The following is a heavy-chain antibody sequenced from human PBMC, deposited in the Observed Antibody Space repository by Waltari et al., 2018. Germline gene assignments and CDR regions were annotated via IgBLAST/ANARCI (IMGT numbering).Heavy chain of an antibody. D-gene: IGHD3-22*01. CDR1: GVPLSSSSY. J-gene: IGHJ3*02. V-gene: IGHV4-39*01. CDR2: AYYSGNT. CDR3: ARSNYYDSSGYFKYALNI. Sequence: QLQLQESGPGLVKPSETLSLNCTVSGVPLSSSSYWGWIRQPPGKGLEWIGSAYYSGNTYYNPSLKSRVTISVDTSNNQFSLRLTPVTASDTAVYYCARSNYYDSSGYFKYALNIWGQGTMVTVSS.